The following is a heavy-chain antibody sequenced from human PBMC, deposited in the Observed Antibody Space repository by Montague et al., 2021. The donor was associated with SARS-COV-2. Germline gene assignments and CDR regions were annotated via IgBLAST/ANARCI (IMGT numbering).Heavy chain of an antibody. V-gene: IGHV6-1*01. D-gene: IGHD5-12*01. Sequence: CAISGDSVSSNSAAWNWLRQSPSRGLEWLGRTYYRSKWYNDYAVSVKSRITINPGTSKNQFSLQLNSVTPEDTAVYYCARQPLGYDFVYYYYGMDVWGQGTTVTVSS. CDR2: TYYRSKWYN. CDR3: ARQPLGYDFVYYYYGMDV. J-gene: IGHJ6*02. CDR1: GDSVSSNSAA.